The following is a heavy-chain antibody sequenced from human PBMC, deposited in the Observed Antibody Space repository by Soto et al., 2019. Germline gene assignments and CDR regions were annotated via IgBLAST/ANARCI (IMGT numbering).Heavy chain of an antibody. Sequence: PSETLSLPCVVSGTSMSSSFWWTWVRQSPKKGLEWIGEIYHSGITKYNPSLKSRVTISVDKSNNQFSLEMRAVTAADTAVYYCATLPPRIEVVKTEIPAWGQGTLVTVSS. V-gene: IGHV4-4*02. CDR2: IYHSGIT. D-gene: IGHD2-15*01. CDR3: ATLPPRIEVVKTEIPA. CDR1: GTSMSSSFW. J-gene: IGHJ5*02.